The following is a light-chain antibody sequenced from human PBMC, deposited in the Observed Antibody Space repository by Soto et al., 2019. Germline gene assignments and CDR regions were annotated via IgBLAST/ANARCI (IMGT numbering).Light chain of an antibody. CDR1: QSVTSNY. V-gene: IGKV3-20*01. CDR3: QQYAYSPTT. Sequence: EIVLTQSPGTLSLSPGERATLSCRASQSVTSNYLAWYQQEPGQAPRLLSYGASSRGTRIPDRFSGSGSVTDFTLTISRIGHEDYVVYYCQQYAYSPTTLGLGTKVDIK. J-gene: IGKJ1*01. CDR2: GAS.